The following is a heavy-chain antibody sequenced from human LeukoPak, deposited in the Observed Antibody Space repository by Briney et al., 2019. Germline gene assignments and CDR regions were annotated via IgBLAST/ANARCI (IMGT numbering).Heavy chain of an antibody. J-gene: IGHJ4*02. Sequence: GGSLRLSCAASGFTFSTYWMTWVRQAPGKGLEWVANIKEDGSEKSYVDSVRGRFTISRDNAESSLFLQMNSLRVEDTAVYYCSRCGDLGDWGQGTLVTVSS. CDR2: IKEDGSEK. CDR1: GFTFSTYW. V-gene: IGHV3-7*05. D-gene: IGHD7-27*01. CDR3: SRCGDLGD.